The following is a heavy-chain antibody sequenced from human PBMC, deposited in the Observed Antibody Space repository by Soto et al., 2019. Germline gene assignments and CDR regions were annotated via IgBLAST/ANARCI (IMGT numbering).Heavy chain of an antibody. D-gene: IGHD6-6*01. Sequence: SQTLSLPCAISVDSVSSNSAAWNWIRQSPSRGLEWLGRTYYRSKWYNDYAVSVKSRITINPDTSKNQFSLRLNSVTAADTAVYYCARSSIEPRVFMYPFDSWGQGTLVTVSS. J-gene: IGHJ4*02. CDR2: TYYRSKWYN. CDR3: ARSSIEPRVFMYPFDS. V-gene: IGHV6-1*01. CDR1: VDSVSSNSAA.